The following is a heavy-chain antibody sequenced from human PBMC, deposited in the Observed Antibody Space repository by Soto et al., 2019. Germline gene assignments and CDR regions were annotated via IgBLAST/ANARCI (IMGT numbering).Heavy chain of an antibody. V-gene: IGHV3-30*18. Sequence: PGGSLRLSCAASGFTFSSYGMHWVRQAPGKGLEWVAVISYDGSNKYYADSVKGRFTISRDNSKNTLYLQMNNLRAEDTAVYYCAKVAGYSSGWYYFDYWGQGTLVTVSS. CDR3: AKVAGYSSGWYYFDY. D-gene: IGHD6-19*01. J-gene: IGHJ4*02. CDR1: GFTFSSYG. CDR2: ISYDGSNK.